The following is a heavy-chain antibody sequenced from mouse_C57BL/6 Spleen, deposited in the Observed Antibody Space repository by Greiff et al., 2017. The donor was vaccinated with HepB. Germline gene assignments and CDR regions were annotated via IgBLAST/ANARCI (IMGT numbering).Heavy chain of an antibody. CDR2: IDPSDSYT. D-gene: IGHD2-14*01. CDR1: GYTFTSYW. Sequence: QVQLKQPGAELVRPGTSVKLSCKASGYTFTSYWMHWVKQRPGQGLEWIGVIDPSDSYTNYNQKFKGKATLTVDTSSSTAYMQLSSLTSEDSAVYYCARGGFIGSYFDYWGQGTTLTVSS. J-gene: IGHJ2*01. CDR3: ARGGFIGSYFDY. V-gene: IGHV1-59*01.